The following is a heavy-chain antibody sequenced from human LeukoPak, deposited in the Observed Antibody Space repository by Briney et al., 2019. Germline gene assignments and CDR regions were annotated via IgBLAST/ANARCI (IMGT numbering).Heavy chain of an antibody. CDR2: INPNSGGT. CDR1: GYTFTSNY. CDR3: ARATGVATDGFDY. D-gene: IGHD5-12*01. J-gene: IGHJ4*02. V-gene: IGHV1-2*02. Sequence: GASVKVSCKASGYTFTSNYMHWVRQAPGQGLEWMGWINPNSGGTNYAQKFQGRVTMTRDTSISTAYMELSRLRSDDTAVYYCARATGVATDGFDYWGQGTLVTVSS.